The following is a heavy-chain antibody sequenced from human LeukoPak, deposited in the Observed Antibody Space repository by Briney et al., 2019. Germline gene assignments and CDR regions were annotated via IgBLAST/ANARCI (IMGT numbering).Heavy chain of an antibody. Sequence: AGGSLRLSCAASGFTFSSYAMSWVRQAPGKGLEWVSAISGSGGSTYYADSVKGRFTISRDNSKNTLYLQMNSLRAEDTAVYYCAKDQYAFGGVIVDYWGQGTLVTVSS. D-gene: IGHD3-16*02. V-gene: IGHV3-23*01. J-gene: IGHJ4*02. CDR2: ISGSGGST. CDR1: GFTFSSYA. CDR3: AKDQYAFGGVIVDY.